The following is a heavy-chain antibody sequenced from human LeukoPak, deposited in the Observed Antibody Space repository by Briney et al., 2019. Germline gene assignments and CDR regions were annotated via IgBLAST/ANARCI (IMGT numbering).Heavy chain of an antibody. J-gene: IGHJ4*02. V-gene: IGHV3-21*01. D-gene: IGHD3-22*01. CDR1: GFTFSSYG. CDR2: ISRSSIYM. CDR3: ARGRYDSSGFYSIFDY. Sequence: GGSLRLSYAASGFTFSSYGLSWVRQAPGKGLEWVSSISRSSIYMYYADSMKGRFTISRDNAKKSLYLQMNSLRAEDTAVYYCARGRYDSSGFYSIFDYWGQGILVTVSS.